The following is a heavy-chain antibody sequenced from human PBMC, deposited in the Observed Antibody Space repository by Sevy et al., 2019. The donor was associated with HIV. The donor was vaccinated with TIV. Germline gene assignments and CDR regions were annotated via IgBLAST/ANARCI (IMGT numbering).Heavy chain of an antibody. Sequence: GGSLRLSCAASDFTFSSYWMGWVRQAPGKGLEWVANIKQDGSEKYYVDSLKGRFTSSRDNAKNSLYLQMNSLRAADTAVYYCARLIVGAVDYWGQGTLVTVSS. CDR1: DFTFSSYW. J-gene: IGHJ4*02. D-gene: IGHD1-26*01. CDR2: IKQDGSEK. CDR3: ARLIVGAVDY. V-gene: IGHV3-7*01.